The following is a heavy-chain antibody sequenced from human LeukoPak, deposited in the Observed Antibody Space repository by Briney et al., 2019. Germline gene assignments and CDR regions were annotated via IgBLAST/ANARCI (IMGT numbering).Heavy chain of an antibody. CDR3: ARDMWEPRYAFDI. D-gene: IGHD1-26*01. J-gene: IGHJ3*02. CDR1: GGSLSIGNC. Sequence: SGTLSLTRAVSGGSLSIGNCWSGIRRPPGRGLEGMGENYHRGSTNYNQSPKGRDTISVENSQNQFSMSKSSVSAANTRVFYFARDMWEPRYAFDIWGEARKVSDSS. CDR2: NYHRGST. V-gene: IGHV4-4*02.